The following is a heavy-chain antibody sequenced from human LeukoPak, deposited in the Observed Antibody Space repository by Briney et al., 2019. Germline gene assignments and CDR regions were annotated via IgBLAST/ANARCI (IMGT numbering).Heavy chain of an antibody. CDR1: GGSISSGDYY. V-gene: IGHV4-61*08. J-gene: IGHJ4*02. CDR2: IYYIGST. CDR3: ARSPGYDRSRFDY. Sequence: SQTLSLTCTVSGGSISSGDYYWSWIRQPPGKELEWIGYIYYIGSTNYNPSLKSRVTISIDTSENQFSLKLSSVTAADTAVYCCARSPGYDRSRFDYWGQGTLVTVSS. D-gene: IGHD3-22*01.